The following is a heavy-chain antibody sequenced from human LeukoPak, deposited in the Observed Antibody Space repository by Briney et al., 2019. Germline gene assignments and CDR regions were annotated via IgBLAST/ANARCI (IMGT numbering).Heavy chain of an antibody. V-gene: IGHV3-53*01. D-gene: IGHD1-26*01. CDR1: GFIVGNSY. CDR3: AREASGSYFHN. Sequence: PGGSLRLSCAASGFIVGNSYMSWVRQAPGEGLEWISLIRTDDSTYYADSVKGRFTISRDTSRNTLYLQMNILRAEDTAVYYCAREASGSYFHNWGQGTLVTVSS. CDR2: IRTDDST. J-gene: IGHJ1*01.